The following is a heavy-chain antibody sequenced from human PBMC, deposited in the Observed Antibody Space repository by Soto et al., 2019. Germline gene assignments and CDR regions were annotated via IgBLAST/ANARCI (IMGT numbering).Heavy chain of an antibody. CDR3: ARGSGITMVRGVTLDY. V-gene: IGHV4-59*01. D-gene: IGHD3-10*01. CDR1: GGSISSYY. Sequence: SETLSLTCTVSGGSISSYYWSWIRQPPGKGLEWIGYIYYSGSTNYNPSLKSRVTISVDTSKNQFSLKLSSVTAADTAVYYCARGSGITMVRGVTLDYSGQGTLVTVSS. CDR2: IYYSGST. J-gene: IGHJ4*02.